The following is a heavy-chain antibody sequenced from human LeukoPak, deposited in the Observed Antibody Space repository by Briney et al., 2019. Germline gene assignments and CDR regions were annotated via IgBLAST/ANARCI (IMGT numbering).Heavy chain of an antibody. V-gene: IGHV4-4*02. Sequence: KPSETLSLTCGVSGGSITNTNYWTLVRQPPGKGLEWIGQVNLQGSTNYNPSLMGRVTIAVDTSEHHIPLQVTSVTAADTAVYYCAREGGPYRPLDYSGQGTLVTVSS. CDR1: GGSITNTNY. CDR2: VNLQGST. CDR3: AREGGPYRPLDY. J-gene: IGHJ4*02.